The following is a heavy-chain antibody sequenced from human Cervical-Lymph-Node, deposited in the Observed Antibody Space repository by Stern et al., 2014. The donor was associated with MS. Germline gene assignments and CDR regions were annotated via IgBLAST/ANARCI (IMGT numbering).Heavy chain of an antibody. CDR2: INPNSGGT. CDR1: GYILTDYY. D-gene: IGHD3-3*01. J-gene: IGHJ4*01. Sequence: VHLVESGAEARAPGASMKVSCKASGYILTDYYLHWVRQAPGQGLEWLGWINPNSGGTNYAQNFQGRVTMTRDTSISTAYMELRWLGSADTAVYYCARGSGTAYDLRGDYWGQGTLVTVSS. CDR3: ARGSGTAYDLRGDY. V-gene: IGHV1-2*02.